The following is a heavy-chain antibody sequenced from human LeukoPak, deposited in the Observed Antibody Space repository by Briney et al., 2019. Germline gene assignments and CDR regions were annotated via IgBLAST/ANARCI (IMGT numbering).Heavy chain of an antibody. J-gene: IGHJ4*02. CDR1: GGSISSSSYY. CDR2: IYYSGST. Sequence: PSETLSLTCTVSGGSISSSSYYWGWIRQPPGKGLEWIGSIYYSGSTYYNPSLKSRVTISVDTSKNQFSLKLSSVTAADTAVYYCVGGSGSLEPYYFDYWGQGTLVTVSS. CDR3: VGGSGSLEPYYFDY. D-gene: IGHD3-10*01. V-gene: IGHV4-39*07.